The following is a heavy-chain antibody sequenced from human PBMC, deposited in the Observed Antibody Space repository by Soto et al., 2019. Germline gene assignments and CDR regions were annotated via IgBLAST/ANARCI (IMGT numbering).Heavy chain of an antibody. Sequence: GGSLRLSCAASGFTFSSYAMSWVRQAPGKGLEWVSAISGSGGSTYYADSVKGRFTISRDNSKNTLYLQMNSLRAEDTAVYYCAKGGLDTAIVSYYYYGMDVWGQGTTVTVSS. CDR1: GFTFSSYA. CDR3: AKGGLDTAIVSYYYYGMDV. J-gene: IGHJ6*02. V-gene: IGHV3-23*01. CDR2: ISGSGGST. D-gene: IGHD5-18*01.